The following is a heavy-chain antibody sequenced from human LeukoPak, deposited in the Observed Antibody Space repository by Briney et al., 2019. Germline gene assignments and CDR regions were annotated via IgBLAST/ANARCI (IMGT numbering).Heavy chain of an antibody. D-gene: IGHD6-6*01. V-gene: IGHV4-4*07. J-gene: IGHJ4*02. CDR2: IYTTGST. Sequence: SETLSLTCTVSGGSISSYYWSWIRQPAGKGLEWIGRIYTTGSTNYNPSLKSRATMSLDTSKNQFSLKLSSVTAADTAVYFCATRIGGGSSYYFDYWGQGTLVTVSS. CDR3: ATRIGGGSSYYFDY. CDR1: GGSISSYY.